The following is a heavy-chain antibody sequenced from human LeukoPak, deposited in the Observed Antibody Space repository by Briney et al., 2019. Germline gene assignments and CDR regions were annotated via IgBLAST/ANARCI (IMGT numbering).Heavy chain of an antibody. J-gene: IGHJ4*02. D-gene: IGHD3-22*01. V-gene: IGHV4-59*01. Sequence: SETLSLTCTVSGVSISTFYWSWLRQPPGKPLEWIGYVYYSGSTNYNTSFQTRVTISVDTSKNHFSLKLSSVTPADTAVYYCARVDYDSSGYFDYWGQGTLVTVSS. CDR1: GVSISTFY. CDR3: ARVDYDSSGYFDY. CDR2: VYYSGST.